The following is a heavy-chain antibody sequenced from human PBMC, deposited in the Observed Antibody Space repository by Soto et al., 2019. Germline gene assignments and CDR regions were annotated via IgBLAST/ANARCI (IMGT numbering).Heavy chain of an antibody. V-gene: IGHV1-46*01. J-gene: IGHJ5*01. D-gene: IGHD3-16*01. CDR1: GYPFIDHY. CDR3: ARDTRSWNYVCFWDS. Sequence: QVQLVQSGAEVKKTGASMKIYCKASGYPFIDHYIHWVRQAPGQGLEWSGVTNPAGDATSNAPGFQGSVTVTVDMSTSTVYLFLSSVTLDDTAFYYCARDTRSWNYVCFWDSWGQGTLVTVST. CDR2: TNPAGDAT.